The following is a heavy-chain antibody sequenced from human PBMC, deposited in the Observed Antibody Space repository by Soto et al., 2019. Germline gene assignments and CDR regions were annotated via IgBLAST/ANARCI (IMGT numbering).Heavy chain of an antibody. Sequence: VQVVESGGGVVQPGRSLRLSCAASGFGLNGYAMHWVRQAAGKGLEWVAIISYNGRNQYYADCVRGRFTISRDISKKTVDLQMTSLRVEDTALYYCARVGHGLNQGGGFDPWGQGTLVTVSS. CDR3: ARVGHGLNQGGGFDP. J-gene: IGHJ5*02. D-gene: IGHD3-16*01. CDR2: ISYNGRNQ. V-gene: IGHV3-30*04. CDR1: GFGLNGYA.